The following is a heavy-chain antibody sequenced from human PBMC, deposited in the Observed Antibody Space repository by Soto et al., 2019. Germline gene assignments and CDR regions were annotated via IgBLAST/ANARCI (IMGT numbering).Heavy chain of an antibody. D-gene: IGHD6-19*01. J-gene: IGHJ4*02. CDR2: FDPEDGET. CDR1: GYTLTELS. CDR3: ATGGYSSGWHDY. Sequence: GASVKVSCKVSGYTLTELSMHWVRQAPGKGLEWMGGFDPEDGETIYAQKFQGRVTMTEDTSTDTAYMELSSLRSEDTAVYYCATGGYSSGWHDYWGQGTLVTVSS. V-gene: IGHV1-24*01.